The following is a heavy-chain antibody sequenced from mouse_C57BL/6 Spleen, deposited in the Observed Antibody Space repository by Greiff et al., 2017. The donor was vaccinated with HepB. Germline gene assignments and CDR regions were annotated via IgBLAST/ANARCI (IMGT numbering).Heavy chain of an antibody. J-gene: IGHJ1*03. CDR1: GYTFTGYW. CDR2: ILPGSGST. D-gene: IGHD1-1*01. V-gene: IGHV1-9*01. Sequence: QVQLQQSGAELMKPGASVKLSCKATGYTFTGYWIEWVKQRPGHGLEWIGEILPGSGSTNYNEKFKGKATFTADTSSNTAYMQLSSLTTEDSAIYYCARAAIYYYGSPSYFDVWGTGTTVTVSS. CDR3: ARAAIYYYGSPSYFDV.